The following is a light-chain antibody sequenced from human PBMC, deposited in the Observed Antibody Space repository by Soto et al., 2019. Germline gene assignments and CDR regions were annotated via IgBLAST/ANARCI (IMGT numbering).Light chain of an antibody. CDR3: QQRSNWPLS. Sequence: EIVLTQSPVTLSLSPGERATLSCRASQSVSSSLAWYQQKPGQAPRLLIYDASNRATGIPARFSGSGSETGFNLAVSSLELEDFAVYYCQQRSNWPLSFGGGTKVEIK. CDR1: QSVSSS. J-gene: IGKJ4*01. V-gene: IGKV3-11*01. CDR2: DAS.